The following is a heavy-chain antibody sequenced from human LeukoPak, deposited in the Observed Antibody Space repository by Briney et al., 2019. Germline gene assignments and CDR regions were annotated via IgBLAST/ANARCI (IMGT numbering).Heavy chain of an antibody. J-gene: IGHJ6*02. D-gene: IGHD3-3*01. CDR2: MNPNSGNT. Sequence: ASVKVSCKASGYTFTSYDINWVRQATGQGLEWMGWMNPNSGNTGYAQKFQGRVTMTRNTSISTAYMKLSSLRSEDTAVYYCARGVRITIFGVVPYYYGMDVWGQGTTVTVSS. CDR3: ARGVRITIFGVVPYYYGMDV. V-gene: IGHV1-8*01. CDR1: GYTFTSYD.